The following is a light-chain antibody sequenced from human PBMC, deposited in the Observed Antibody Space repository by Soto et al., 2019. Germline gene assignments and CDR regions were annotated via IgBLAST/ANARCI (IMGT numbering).Light chain of an antibody. J-gene: IGLJ1*01. CDR3: CSYAGNNNV. V-gene: IGLV2-8*01. Sequence: QSVLTQPPSASGSPGQSVTISCTGTSSDVGGHNYVSWYQQHPGKAPKLMIYEVTQRPSGVPDRFSGSKSGNTASPTVSGLQAEDEADYYCCSYAGNNNVFGTGTKVTVL. CDR1: SSDVGGHNY. CDR2: EVT.